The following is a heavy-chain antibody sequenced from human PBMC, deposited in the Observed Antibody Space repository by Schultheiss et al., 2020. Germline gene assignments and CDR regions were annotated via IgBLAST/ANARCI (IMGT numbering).Heavy chain of an antibody. V-gene: IGHV3-23*01. CDR3: ARKYTSGSFDF. D-gene: IGHD5-18*01. J-gene: IGHJ4*02. CDR1: GFTFSSYA. CDR2: ISWNSGSI. Sequence: GGSLRLSCAASGFTFSSYAMSWVRQAPGKGLEWVSGISWNSGSIGYADSVKGRFTISRDNAKNSLYLQMNSLTAEDTAVYYCARKYTSGSFDFWGKGTLVTVSS.